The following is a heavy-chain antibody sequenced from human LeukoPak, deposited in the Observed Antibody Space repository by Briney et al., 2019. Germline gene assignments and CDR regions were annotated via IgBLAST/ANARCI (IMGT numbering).Heavy chain of an antibody. D-gene: IGHD3-3*01. V-gene: IGHV1-18*01. CDR1: GYTFTSYG. CDR2: ISAYNGNT. Sequence: ASVKVSCKASGYTFTSYGISWVRQAPGQGLEWMGWISAYNGNTNYAQKLQGRVTMTTDTSTSTAYMELRSLRSDDTAVYYCARIPDFWSGYFSGNWFDPWGQGTLVTVSS. CDR3: ARIPDFWSGYFSGNWFDP. J-gene: IGHJ5*02.